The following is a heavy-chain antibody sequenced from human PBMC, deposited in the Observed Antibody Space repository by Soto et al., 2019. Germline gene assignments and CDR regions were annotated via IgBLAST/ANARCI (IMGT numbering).Heavy chain of an antibody. D-gene: IGHD6-13*01. J-gene: IGHJ5*02. CDR3: ARFAAAQQINWFDP. Sequence: SETLSLTCAVSGDSISSGGYSWRWIRQPPGKGLEWIGYIYHSGSTYYNPSLKSRVTISVDRSKNQFSLKLSSVTAADTAVYYCARFAAAQQINWFDPWGRGTVVTVSS. CDR1: GDSISSGGYS. V-gene: IGHV4-30-2*01. CDR2: IYHSGST.